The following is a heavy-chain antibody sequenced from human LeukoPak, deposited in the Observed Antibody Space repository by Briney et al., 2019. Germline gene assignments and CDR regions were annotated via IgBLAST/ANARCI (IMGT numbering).Heavy chain of an antibody. D-gene: IGHD2-2*01. CDR1: GFTFSDYY. CDR2: ISSSGSTI. J-gene: IGHJ4*02. Sequence: PGGSLRLSCAASGFTFSDYYMSWIRQAPGKGLEWVSYISSSGSTIYYADSVKGRFTISRDNTKNSVYLQMNSLRAEDTAVYYCARDPSPFSVHCDHTSCYDDWGQGTLVTVSS. CDR3: ARDPSPFSVHCDHTSCYDD. V-gene: IGHV3-11*04.